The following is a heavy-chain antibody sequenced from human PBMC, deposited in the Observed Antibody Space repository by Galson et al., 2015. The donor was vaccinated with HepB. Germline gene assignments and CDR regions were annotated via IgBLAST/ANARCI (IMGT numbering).Heavy chain of an antibody. Sequence: SLRLSCAASGFTFSSYAMHGVRQAPGKGLEWVAVISDDGSNKYYADSMKGRFTISRDNSKNTLYLQMNSLRAEDTAVYYCARGRMVRGLTLRYDAFDIWGQGTMVTVSS. D-gene: IGHD3-10*01. CDR3: ARGRMVRGLTLRYDAFDI. J-gene: IGHJ3*02. V-gene: IGHV3-30*04. CDR1: GFTFSSYA. CDR2: ISDDGSNK.